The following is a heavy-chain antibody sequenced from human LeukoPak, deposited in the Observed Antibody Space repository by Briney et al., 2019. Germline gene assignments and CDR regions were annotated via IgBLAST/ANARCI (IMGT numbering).Heavy chain of an antibody. J-gene: IGHJ3*02. D-gene: IGHD4-17*01. Sequence: ASVKVSCKASGYTFTSYAMNWMRQAPGQGLEWMGCINTNTGNPTYAQGFTGRFVFSLDTSVSTAYLQISSLKAEDTAVYYCARDYLLYGDYENAFDIWGQGTMVTVSS. V-gene: IGHV7-4-1*02. CDR1: GYTFTSYA. CDR3: ARDYLLYGDYENAFDI. CDR2: INTNTGNP.